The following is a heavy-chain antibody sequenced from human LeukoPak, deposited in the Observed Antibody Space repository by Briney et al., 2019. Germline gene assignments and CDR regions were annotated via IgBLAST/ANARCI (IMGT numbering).Heavy chain of an antibody. CDR3: VGSKVSNPYYFDY. V-gene: IGHV4-31*03. J-gene: IGHJ4*02. CDR2: MYHSGRT. CDR1: GASISSSGFY. Sequence: SQTLSLTCTVSGASISSSGFYWSWIRPLPRNGLEWIGYMYHSGRTNYNPPLKSRLNISLDTSKNHFSLKLSSVSAADTAVYYCVGSKVSNPYYFDYWGQGTLITVSS. D-gene: IGHD5/OR15-5a*01.